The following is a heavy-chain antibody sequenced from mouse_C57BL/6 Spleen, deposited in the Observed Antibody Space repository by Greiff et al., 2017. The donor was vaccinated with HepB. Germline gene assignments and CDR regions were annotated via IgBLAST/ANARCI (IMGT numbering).Heavy chain of an antibody. CDR1: GYTFTSYW. CDR3: ARETTVDWYFDV. D-gene: IGHD1-1*01. V-gene: IGHV1-53*01. Sequence: VQLQQSGTELVKPGASVKLSCKASGYTFTSYWMHWVKQRPGQGLEWIGNINPSNGGTNYNEKFKSKATLTVDKSSSTAYMQLSSLTSEDSAVYYCARETTVDWYFDVWGTGTTVTVSS. CDR2: INPSNGGT. J-gene: IGHJ1*03.